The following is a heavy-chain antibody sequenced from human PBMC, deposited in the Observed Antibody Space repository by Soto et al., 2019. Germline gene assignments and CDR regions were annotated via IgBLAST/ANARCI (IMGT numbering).Heavy chain of an antibody. D-gene: IGHD2-21*02. V-gene: IGHV5-51*01. CDR2: IYPGDSDT. J-gene: IGHJ3*02. Sequence: PGESLKISCKGSGYSFTSYWIGWVRQMPGKGLEWMGIIYPGDSDTRYSPSFQGRVTISADKSISTAYLQWSSLKASDTAMYYCASTYCGGDCYPGDAFDIWGQGTMVTVSS. CDR3: ASTYCGGDCYPGDAFDI. CDR1: GYSFTSYW.